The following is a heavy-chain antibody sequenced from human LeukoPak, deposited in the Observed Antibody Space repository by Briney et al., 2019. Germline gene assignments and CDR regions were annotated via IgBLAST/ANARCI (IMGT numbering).Heavy chain of an antibody. CDR2: INPNSGGT. J-gene: IGHJ3*02. CDR1: GYTFTGYY. CDR3: ARERTGTTSNNDAFDI. V-gene: IGHV1-2*02. D-gene: IGHD1-1*01. Sequence: ASVKVSCKASGYTFTGYYIHWVRQAPGQGLEWMGWINPNSGGTNYAQKFQGRVTMTRDTSISTAYMELSRLRSDDTALYYCARERTGTTSNNDAFDIWGQGTMVTVSS.